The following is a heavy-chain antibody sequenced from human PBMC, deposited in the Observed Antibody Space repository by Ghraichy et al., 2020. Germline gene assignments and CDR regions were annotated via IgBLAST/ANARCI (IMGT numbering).Heavy chain of an antibody. CDR3: AKDRGLVATTRFDY. CDR2: ISWNSGSI. V-gene: IGHV3-9*01. J-gene: IGHJ4*02. D-gene: IGHD5-12*01. Sequence: SLRLSCAASGFTFDDYAMHWVRQAPGKGLEWVSGISWNSGSIGYADSVKGRFTISRDNAKNSLYLQMNSLRAEETALYYCAKDRGLVATTRFDYWGQGTLVTVSS. CDR1: GFTFDDYA.